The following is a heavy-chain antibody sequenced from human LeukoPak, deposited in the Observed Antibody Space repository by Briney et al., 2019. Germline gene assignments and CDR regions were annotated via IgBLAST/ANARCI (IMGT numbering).Heavy chain of an antibody. CDR2: ISANGSVT. Sequence: GGSLRLSCTASGFTFSDFAMHWVRQAPGKGLEYVSAISANGSVTYYADSVEGRFTISRDNSKNTVYLQMNSLRAEDTAVYYCAKVDYGDKAPLDYWGQGTLVTVSS. D-gene: IGHD4-17*01. V-gene: IGHV3-64*04. CDR1: GFTFSDFA. CDR3: AKVDYGDKAPLDY. J-gene: IGHJ4*02.